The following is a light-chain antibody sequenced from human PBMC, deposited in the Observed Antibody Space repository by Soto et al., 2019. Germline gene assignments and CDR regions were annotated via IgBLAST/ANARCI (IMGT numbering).Light chain of an antibody. Sequence: QSVLTQPPSVSAAPGQKVTISCSGRSSNIGNNYVSWYQQLPGTAPKLLIYDNNLRPSGIPDRFSGSKSGTSATLGITGLQTGDEADYFCGTWDSSLSAGIFGTGTKV. CDR2: DNN. J-gene: IGLJ1*01. CDR1: SSNIGNNY. CDR3: GTWDSSLSAGI. V-gene: IGLV1-51*01.